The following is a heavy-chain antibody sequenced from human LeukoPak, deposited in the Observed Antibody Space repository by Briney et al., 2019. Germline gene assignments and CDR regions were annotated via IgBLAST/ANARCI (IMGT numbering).Heavy chain of an antibody. CDR1: GFTFSSYE. V-gene: IGHV3-48*03. J-gene: IGHJ3*02. CDR3: ARDRGTVTTEGLQYAFDI. D-gene: IGHD4-11*01. CDR2: ISSSGSTI. Sequence: GGSLRLSCAASGFTFSSYEMNWVRQAPGKGLEWVSYISSSGSTIYYADSVKGRFTISRDNAKNSLYLQMNSLRAEDTAVYYCARDRGTVTTEGLQYAFDIWGQGTMVTVSS.